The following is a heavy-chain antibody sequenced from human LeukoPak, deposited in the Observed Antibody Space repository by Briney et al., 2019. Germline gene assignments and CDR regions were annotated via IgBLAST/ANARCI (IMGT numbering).Heavy chain of an antibody. D-gene: IGHD5-18*01. J-gene: IGHJ3*02. V-gene: IGHV3-66*04. CDR2: IYRGGDT. CDR1: GFSVSTNY. Sequence: GGSLRLSCAASGFSVSTNYMSWVRQAPGKGLEWVSVIYRGGDTHYADSVKGRFTISRDNSKNTLFLQMNSLRGEDTAVYYCARQNEGAYINENQQGASDIWGQGTMVTVSS. CDR3: ARQNEGAYINENQQGASDI.